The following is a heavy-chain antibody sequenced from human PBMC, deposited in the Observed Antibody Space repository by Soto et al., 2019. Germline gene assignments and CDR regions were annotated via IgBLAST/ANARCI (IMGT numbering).Heavy chain of an antibody. CDR3: ARQNIVVVPAAMPPLSDYYYYMDV. Sequence: GESLKISCKGSGYSFTSYWIGWVRQMPGKGLEWMGIIYPGDSDTRYSPSFQGQVTISADKSISTAYLQWSSLKASDTAMYYCARQNIVVVPAAMPPLSDYYYYMDVWGKGTTVTVSS. D-gene: IGHD2-2*01. J-gene: IGHJ6*03. CDR1: GYSFTSYW. CDR2: IYPGDSDT. V-gene: IGHV5-51*01.